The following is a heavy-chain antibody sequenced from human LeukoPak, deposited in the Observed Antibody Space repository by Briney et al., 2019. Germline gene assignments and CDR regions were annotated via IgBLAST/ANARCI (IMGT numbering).Heavy chain of an antibody. J-gene: IGHJ6*03. V-gene: IGHV3-23*01. CDR1: GFTFSSYA. Sequence: GGPLRLSCAASGFTFSSYAMSWVRQAPGKELEWVSAISGSGGSTYYADSVKGRFTISRDNSKNTLYLQMNSLRAEDTAVYYCAGRYCSTTSCFYYYYYMDVWGKGTTVTVSS. CDR3: AGRYCSTTSCFYYYYYMDV. CDR2: ISGSGGST. D-gene: IGHD2-2*01.